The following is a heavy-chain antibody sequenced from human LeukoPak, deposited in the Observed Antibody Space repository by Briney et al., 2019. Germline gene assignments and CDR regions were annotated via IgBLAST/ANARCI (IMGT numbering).Heavy chain of an antibody. Sequence: SQTLSLTCAISGDSVSSKSAAWNWLRQSPSRGLEWLGRTYYRSKWYHEYAVSVKSRITINPDTSKNQSSLQLNSVTPEDTAIYYCAILRTASSFDFWGQGTLVTVSS. D-gene: IGHD1-1*01. J-gene: IGHJ4*02. CDR2: TYYRSKWYH. V-gene: IGHV6-1*01. CDR3: AILRTASSFDF. CDR1: GDSVSSKSAA.